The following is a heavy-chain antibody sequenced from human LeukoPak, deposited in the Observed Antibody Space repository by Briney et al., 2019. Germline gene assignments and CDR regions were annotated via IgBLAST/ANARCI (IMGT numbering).Heavy chain of an antibody. D-gene: IGHD5-12*01. CDR3: ASRGRVANFDY. V-gene: IGHV4-39*07. J-gene: IGHJ4*02. CDR1: GGSISSSSYY. CDR2: IYYSGST. Sequence: SETLSLTCTVSGGSISSSSYYWGWIRQPPGKGLEWIGSIYYSGSTYYNPSLKSRVTISVDTSKNQFSLKLSSVTAADTAVYYCASRGRVANFDYWGQGTLVTVSS.